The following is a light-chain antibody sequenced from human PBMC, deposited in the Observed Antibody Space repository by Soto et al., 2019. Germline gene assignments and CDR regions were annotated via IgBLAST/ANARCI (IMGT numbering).Light chain of an antibody. CDR2: LNSDGSH. Sequence: QLVLTQSPSASASLGASVKLTCTLSSGHGSYVIAWHQQQPEKGPRYLMKLNSDGSHFKGDGIPDRFSGSSSGAERYLIISSLQSEDEADYYCQTWATGIRVFGGGTQLTVL. CDR1: SGHGSYV. J-gene: IGLJ3*02. CDR3: QTWATGIRV. V-gene: IGLV4-69*01.